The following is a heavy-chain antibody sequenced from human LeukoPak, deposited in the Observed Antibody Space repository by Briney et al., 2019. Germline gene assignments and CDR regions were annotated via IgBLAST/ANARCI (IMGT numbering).Heavy chain of an antibody. CDR1: GFTFSSYA. CDR3: AKGGHYYGSGSFDY. Sequence: GGSLRLSCAASGFTFSSYAMSWVRQAPGKGLEWVSAISGGGGSTYYADSVKGRFTTSRDNSKNTLYLQMNSLRAEDTAVYYCAKGGHYYGSGSFDYWGQGILVTVSS. J-gene: IGHJ4*02. D-gene: IGHD3-10*01. V-gene: IGHV3-23*01. CDR2: ISGGGGST.